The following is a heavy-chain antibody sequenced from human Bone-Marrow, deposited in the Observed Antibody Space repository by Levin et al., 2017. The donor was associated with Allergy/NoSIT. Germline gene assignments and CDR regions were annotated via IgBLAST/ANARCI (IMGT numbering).Heavy chain of an antibody. Sequence: GGSLRLTCSASGFTFSRFSIHWVRQAPGKGLEYVSTISDSGDSTYYADSVKGRFTISRDNSKNTLYLQMTSLRAEDTAVFYCVKGREQQWIRMPFDVWGQGTMVIVSS. D-gene: IGHD5-18*01. CDR2: ISDSGDST. CDR1: GFTFSRFS. J-gene: IGHJ3*01. V-gene: IGHV3-64D*06. CDR3: VKGREQQWIRMPFDV.